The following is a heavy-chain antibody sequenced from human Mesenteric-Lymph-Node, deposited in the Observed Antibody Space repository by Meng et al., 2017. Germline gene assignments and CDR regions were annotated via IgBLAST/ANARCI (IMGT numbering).Heavy chain of an antibody. Sequence: GESLKISCAASGFTVSSNYMSWVRQAPGKGLEWVSVIYSGGSTYYADSVKGRFSISRDNAKISLSLQMNSLRVEDTAVYYCTVSYGLPGGHDAFDIWGQGTMVTVSS. CDR2: IYSGGST. D-gene: IGHD5-18*01. V-gene: IGHV3-66*01. CDR3: TVSYGLPGGHDAFDI. CDR1: GFTVSSNY. J-gene: IGHJ3*02.